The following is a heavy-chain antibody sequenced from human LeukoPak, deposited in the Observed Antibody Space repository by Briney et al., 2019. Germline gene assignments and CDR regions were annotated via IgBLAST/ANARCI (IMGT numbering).Heavy chain of an antibody. V-gene: IGHV3-74*01. CDR1: GFTFSSYW. CDR3: ASGDYYYGMDV. CDR2: INSDGSST. J-gene: IGHJ6*04. D-gene: IGHD3-16*01. Sequence: HPGGSLRLSCAASGFTFSSYWMHWVRQAPGKGLVWVSRINSDGSSTSYADSVKGRFTISRDNAKNTLYLQMNSLRAEDTAVYYCASGDYYYGMDVWGKGTTVTVSS.